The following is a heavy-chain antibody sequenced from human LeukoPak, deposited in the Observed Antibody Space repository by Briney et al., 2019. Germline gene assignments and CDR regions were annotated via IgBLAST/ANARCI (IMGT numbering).Heavy chain of an antibody. Sequence: SQTLSLTCTVSGGSISSGSYYWSWIRQPAGKGLEWIGRVYTSGSTNYNPSLKSRVTISVDTSKNQFSLKLSSVTAADTAVYYCAREISSSPTHFDYWGQGTLVTVSS. CDR2: VYTSGST. CDR3: AREISSSPTHFDY. D-gene: IGHD6-6*01. CDR1: GGSISSGSYY. J-gene: IGHJ4*02. V-gene: IGHV4-61*02.